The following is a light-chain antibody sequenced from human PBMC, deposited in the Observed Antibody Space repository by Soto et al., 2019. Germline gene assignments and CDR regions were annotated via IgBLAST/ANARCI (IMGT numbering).Light chain of an antibody. J-gene: IGKJ5*01. CDR1: QSVKTF. V-gene: IGKV3-11*01. Sequence: EIVLTQSPAPQLLSPGARATLSRRSSQSVKTFLVWYQQRPGQAPXLIIYDASRRATGVPARFSGSGSGTDFTLTISSLEPEDFAVYYCQHRNNWPSITVGPGTRLEIK. CDR2: DAS. CDR3: QHRNNWPSIT.